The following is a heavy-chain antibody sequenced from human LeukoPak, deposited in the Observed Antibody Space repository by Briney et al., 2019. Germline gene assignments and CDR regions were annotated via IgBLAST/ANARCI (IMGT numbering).Heavy chain of an antibody. V-gene: IGHV1-2*02. J-gene: IGHJ4*02. CDR2: INPNSGGS. D-gene: IGHD3-9*01. CDR1: GYTFTGHY. Sequence: ASVKVSCKASGYTFTGHYMHWVRLAPGQGLDWMGWINPNSGGSNYAQKFQGRVTMTRDTSISTAYMELSRLRYDDTAVYYCASPGSPYDILTGPGYCDHWGQGTLVTVSS. CDR3: ASPGSPYDILTGPGYCDH.